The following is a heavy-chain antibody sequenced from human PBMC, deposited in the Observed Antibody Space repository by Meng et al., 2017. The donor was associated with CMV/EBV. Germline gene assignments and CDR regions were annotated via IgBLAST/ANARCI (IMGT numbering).Heavy chain of an antibody. Sequence: VPRVPSGAGVQNPGALVKVSCNASGYTFTGSYMHWVRQAPGQGLEWMGWINPNRGGTNYAQKFQGRVTMTRDTSISTAYMELSRLRSDDTAVYYCARLGSTDDYWGQGTLVTVSS. CDR2: INPNRGGT. D-gene: IGHD2-15*01. CDR1: GYTFTGSY. CDR3: ARLGSTDDY. J-gene: IGHJ4*02. V-gene: IGHV1-2*02.